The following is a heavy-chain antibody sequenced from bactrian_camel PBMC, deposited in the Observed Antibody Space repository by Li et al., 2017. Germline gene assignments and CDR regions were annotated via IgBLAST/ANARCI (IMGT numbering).Heavy chain of an antibody. J-gene: IGHJ4*01. D-gene: IGHD2*01. CDR3: AAVPFRAGDVRRRRDVRCTLGRDDNY. CDR1: GYSFSNAY. V-gene: IGHV3S40*01. CDR2: IFSGGSNT. Sequence: VQLVESGGGSEQAGGSLRLSCTVSGYSFSNAYMAWFRQAPGKEREGVAAIFSGGSNTYYSTSVKGRFTISQDNANNTMYLQMNSLTPEDTAMYYCAAVPFRAGDVRRRRDVRCTLGRDDNYRGQGTQVTVS.